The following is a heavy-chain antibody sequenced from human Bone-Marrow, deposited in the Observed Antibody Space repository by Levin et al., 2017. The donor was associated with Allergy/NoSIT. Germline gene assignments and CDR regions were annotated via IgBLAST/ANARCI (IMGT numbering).Heavy chain of an antibody. V-gene: IGHV3-74*01. Sequence: GGSLRLSCAASGFTFSSYWMHWVRQAPGKGLVWVSRINSDGGSTTYADSVKGRFTISRDNAKNTRYLQMDGLRAEDTAVYYCARANPVVAAPTGADYWGQGTLVTVSS. CDR2: INSDGGST. CDR1: GFTFSSYW. CDR3: ARANPVVAAPTGADY. J-gene: IGHJ4*02. D-gene: IGHD2-15*01.